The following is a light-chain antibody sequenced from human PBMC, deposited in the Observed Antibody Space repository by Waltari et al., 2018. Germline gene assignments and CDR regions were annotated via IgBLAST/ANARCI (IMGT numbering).Light chain of an antibody. CDR2: DAS. CDR1: QGIGSA. V-gene: IGKV1-13*02. CDR3: QHLNSYPFT. Sequence: IQLTQSPSSLSASIGDRVTITCRASQGIGSALAWYQQKPGKPPRLLIYDASSLEGGVPSRFSGSGSGTDFTLSISSLQPEDFATYSCQHLNSYPFTFGTGTTV. J-gene: IGKJ3*01.